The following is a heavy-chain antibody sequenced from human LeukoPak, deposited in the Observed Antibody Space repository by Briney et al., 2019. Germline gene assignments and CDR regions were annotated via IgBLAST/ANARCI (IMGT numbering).Heavy chain of an antibody. CDR2: ISYDGSNK. J-gene: IGHJ5*02. Sequence: GGSLRLSCAASGFTFSSYAMHWVRQAPGKGLEWVAVISYDGSNKYYADSVKGRFTISRDNSKNTLYLQTNSLRAEDTAVYYCARVASGDYYDSSGYYDTYNWFDPWGQGTLVTVSS. D-gene: IGHD3-22*01. CDR3: ARVASGDYYDSSGYYDTYNWFDP. V-gene: IGHV3-30-3*01. CDR1: GFTFSSYA.